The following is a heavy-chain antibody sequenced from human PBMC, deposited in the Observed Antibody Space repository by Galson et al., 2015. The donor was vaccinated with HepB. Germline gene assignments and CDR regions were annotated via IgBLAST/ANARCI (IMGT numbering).Heavy chain of an antibody. CDR3: ARGPRVLWFGELMGY. D-gene: IGHD3-10*01. CDR1: GSDFMRYY. CDR2: INPISAAT. V-gene: IGHV1-46*01. J-gene: IGHJ4*02. Sequence: SVKVSCKAYGSDFMRYYMHWVRQAPGQGLEWMGMINPISAATIYAQNFQGRVTMTRDTSTDTVYMELSSLRSEDTAVYYCARGPRVLWFGELMGYWGQGTLVTVSS.